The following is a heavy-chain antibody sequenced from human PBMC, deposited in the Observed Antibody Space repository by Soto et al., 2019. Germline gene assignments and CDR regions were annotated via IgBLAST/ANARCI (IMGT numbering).Heavy chain of an antibody. Sequence: QVQLVQSGAEVKKPGSSVKVSCKTSGGTFRNDIITWVRQAPGQGLEWIGRIIPLLDTTNYAQSFQGSVTITADKSTGTAYVELNSLRSEDTAVYGCVRNSPIGSTFSGYDGIDYWGQGTLVTVSS. CDR3: VRNSPIGSTFSGYDGIDY. J-gene: IGHJ4*02. D-gene: IGHD5-12*01. V-gene: IGHV1-69*08. CDR1: GGTFRNDI. CDR2: IIPLLDTT.